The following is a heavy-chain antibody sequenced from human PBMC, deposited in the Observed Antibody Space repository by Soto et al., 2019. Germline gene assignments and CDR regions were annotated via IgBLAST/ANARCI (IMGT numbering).Heavy chain of an antibody. CDR3: AHRLVGTYSRSRYTCFAP. V-gene: IGHV2-5*01. CDR1: GVAVSTKEVG. CDR2: IYWNDDK. J-gene: IGHJ5*02. D-gene: IGHD6-13*01. Sequence: KGRATRRVTGNISGVAVSTKEVGVGWIRQPPGKALEWLALIYWNDDKRYSPSLKSRLTITKDTSKNQVVLTMTNMDPVDTATYYCAHRLVGTYSRSRYTCFAPLGKRTLVIVS.